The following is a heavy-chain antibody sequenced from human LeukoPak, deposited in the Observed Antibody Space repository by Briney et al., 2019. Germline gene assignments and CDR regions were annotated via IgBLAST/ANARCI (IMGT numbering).Heavy chain of an antibody. J-gene: IGHJ5*02. CDR1: GFTFSSYA. CDR3: AKDFPFDWLLSDWFDP. Sequence: GGSLRLSCAASGFTFSSYAMHWVRQAPGKGLEWVAVISYDGSNKYYADSVKGRFTISRDNSKNTLYLQMNSLRAQDTAVYYCAKDFPFDWLLSDWFDPWGQGNLVTVSS. V-gene: IGHV3-30*04. D-gene: IGHD3-9*01. CDR2: ISYDGSNK.